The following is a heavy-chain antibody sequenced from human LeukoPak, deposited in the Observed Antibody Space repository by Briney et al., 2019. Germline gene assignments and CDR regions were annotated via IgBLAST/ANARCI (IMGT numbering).Heavy chain of an antibody. V-gene: IGHV3-21*01. Sequence: GGSLRLSCAVSGFTFSSYSMNWVRQAPGKGLEWVSSISSSSSYIYYADSVKGRFTISRDNAKNSLYLQMNSLRAEDTAVYYCAGEYSGGWYVKADPYDYWGQGTLVTVSS. J-gene: IGHJ4*02. CDR2: ISSSSSYI. CDR3: AGEYSGGWYVKADPYDY. CDR1: GFTFSSYS. D-gene: IGHD6-19*01.